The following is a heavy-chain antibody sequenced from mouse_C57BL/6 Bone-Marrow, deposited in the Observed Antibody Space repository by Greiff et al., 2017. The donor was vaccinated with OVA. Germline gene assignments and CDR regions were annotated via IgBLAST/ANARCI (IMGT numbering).Heavy chain of an antibody. Sequence: VQLQQSGAELVKPGASVKLSCKASGYTFTSYWMHWVKQRPGRGLEWIGRIDPNSGGTKYNEKFKSKATLTVDKPSSTAYMQLCRLTSEDSADYYCARSIITTGLGAMDYWGQGTSVTVSS. CDR3: ARSIITTGLGAMDY. CDR1: GYTFTSYW. D-gene: IGHD1-1*01. V-gene: IGHV1-72*01. CDR2: IDPNSGGT. J-gene: IGHJ4*01.